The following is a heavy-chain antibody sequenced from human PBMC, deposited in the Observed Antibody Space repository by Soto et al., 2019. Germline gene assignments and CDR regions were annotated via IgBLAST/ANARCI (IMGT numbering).Heavy chain of an antibody. Sequence: SETLSLTCTVSGDSISSISYYWGWIRQPPGKGLEWIGSIYYSGSTYYNPSLKSRVTISVDTSKNQFSLKLSSVTAADTAVYYCARHFLTLDDYIWGSHEGGAFDIWGQGTMVTVSS. CDR1: GDSISSISYY. CDR2: IYYSGST. D-gene: IGHD3-16*01. CDR3: ARHFLTLDDYIWGSHEGGAFDI. J-gene: IGHJ3*02. V-gene: IGHV4-39*01.